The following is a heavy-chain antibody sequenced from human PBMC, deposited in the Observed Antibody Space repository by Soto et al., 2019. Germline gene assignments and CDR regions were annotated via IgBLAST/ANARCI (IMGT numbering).Heavy chain of an antibody. CDR3: ARGYNYESSSLCY. J-gene: IGHJ4*02. CDR1: GCTCTGYY. D-gene: IGHD3-22*01. Sequence: ASVKVSCKASGCTCTGYYVHWVLLAPGKGLEWKGWINPYGGGTNYAQKFQGRVTMTRDTSNSTSNMELSSPRTADTAVYYGARGYNYESSSLCYWGQGTLVTVSS. CDR2: INPYGGGT. V-gene: IGHV1-2*02.